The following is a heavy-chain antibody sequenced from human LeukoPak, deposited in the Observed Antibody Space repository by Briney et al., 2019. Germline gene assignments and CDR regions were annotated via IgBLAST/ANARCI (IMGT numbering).Heavy chain of an antibody. D-gene: IGHD4-17*01. CDR3: AKPEMTTVTMIKAYAFDI. J-gene: IGHJ3*02. V-gene: IGHV3-30*18. CDR2: ISYDGSNK. CDR1: GFTFSSYG. Sequence: GGSLRLSCEASGFTFSSYGMHWVRQAPGKGLEWVAVISYDGSNKYYADSVKGRFTISRDNSKNTLYLQMNSLRAEDTAVYYCAKPEMTTVTMIKAYAFDIWGQGTMVTVSS.